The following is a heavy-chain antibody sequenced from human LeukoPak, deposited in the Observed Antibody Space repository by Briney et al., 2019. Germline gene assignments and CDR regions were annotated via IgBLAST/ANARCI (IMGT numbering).Heavy chain of an antibody. V-gene: IGHV1-2*02. Sequence: ASVKVSCKASGDTFTNYYMHWVRQAPGQGLEWMGWINPNSGGTNYAQKFQGRVTMTRDTSISTAYMELSRLRSDDTAVYYCARSGQSIAARHFDYWGQGTLVTASS. CDR1: GDTFTNYY. D-gene: IGHD6-6*01. J-gene: IGHJ4*02. CDR2: INPNSGGT. CDR3: ARSGQSIAARHFDY.